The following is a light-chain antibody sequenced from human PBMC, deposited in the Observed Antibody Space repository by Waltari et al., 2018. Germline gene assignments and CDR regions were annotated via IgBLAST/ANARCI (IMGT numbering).Light chain of an antibody. CDR1: QSVRNF. CDR2: GSS. V-gene: IGKV3-20*01. J-gene: IGKJ2*01. Sequence: DIVLTQSPGTLSLSPGERATLSCMASQSVRNFLAWYHQNPGQTPRLLLYGSSSRATCIPDRFSGSGSGTDFILTINRLEPEDFAVYFCQQYSSSVMYTFGQGTKLEI. CDR3: QQYSSSVMYT.